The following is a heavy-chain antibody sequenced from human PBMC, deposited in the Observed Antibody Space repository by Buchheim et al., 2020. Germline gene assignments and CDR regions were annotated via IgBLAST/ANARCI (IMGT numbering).Heavy chain of an antibody. D-gene: IGHD1-1*01. CDR3: AKESRPYRKPYYYGMDV. Sequence: QVQLVESGGGVVQPGRSLRLSCAASGFTFSSYGMHWVRQAPGKGLEWVAVISYDGSNKYYADSVKGRFTISRDNSKNTLYLQMNSLRAEDTAVYYCAKESRPYRKPYYYGMDVWGQGTT. V-gene: IGHV3-30*18. CDR2: ISYDGSNK. J-gene: IGHJ6*02. CDR1: GFTFSSYG.